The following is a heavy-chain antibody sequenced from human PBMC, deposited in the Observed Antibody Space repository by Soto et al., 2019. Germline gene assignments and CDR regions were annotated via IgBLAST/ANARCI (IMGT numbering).Heavy chain of an antibody. CDR3: ARVSSRWPDTSLYFFDY. V-gene: IGHV3-21*01. CDR2: ISGSSSSI. J-gene: IGHJ4*02. Sequence: EVQLVESGGGLVKPGGSLRLSCAASGFNFSRYSMHWVRQAPGKGLEWVSSISGSSSSIYSADSLKGRFTISRDNAKTSLYLQMNSLRAEDTAVYYCARVSSRWPDTSLYFFDYWGQGTLVTVSS. D-gene: IGHD6-13*01. CDR1: GFNFSRYS.